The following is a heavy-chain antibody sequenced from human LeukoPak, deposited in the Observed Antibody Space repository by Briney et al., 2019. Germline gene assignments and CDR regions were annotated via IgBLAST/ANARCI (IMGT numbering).Heavy chain of an antibody. Sequence: PSETLSLTCTVSGGSISSYYWSWIRQPPGKGLEWIGYIYYSGSTNYNPSLKSRVTISVDTSKNQFSLKLSSVTAADTAVYYCAGDNPLAPKPPSFDYRGQGTMVTVSS. CDR1: GGSISSYY. CDR3: AGDNPLAPKPPSFDY. CDR2: IYYSGST. J-gene: IGHJ3*01. V-gene: IGHV4-59*01. D-gene: IGHD1-14*01.